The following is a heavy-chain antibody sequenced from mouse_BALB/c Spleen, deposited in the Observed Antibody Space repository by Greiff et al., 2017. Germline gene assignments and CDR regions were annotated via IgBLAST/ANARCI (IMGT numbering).Heavy chain of an antibody. CDR1: GFNIKDYY. CDR3: NFYYGFDY. D-gene: IGHD2-1*01. Sequence: VQLQQSGAELVRSGASVKLSCTASGFNIKDYYMHWVKQRPEQGLEWIGWIDPENGDTEYAPKFQGKATMTADTSSNTAYLQLSSLTSEDTAVYYCNFYYGFDYWGQGTTLTVSS. V-gene: IGHV14-4*02. CDR2: IDPENGDT. J-gene: IGHJ2*01.